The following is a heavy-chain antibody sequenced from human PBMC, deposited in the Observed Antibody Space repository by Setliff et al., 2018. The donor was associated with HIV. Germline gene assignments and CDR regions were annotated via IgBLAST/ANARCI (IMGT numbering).Heavy chain of an antibody. Sequence: LRLSCAASGFPFSTYWMIWVRQAPGKGLEWVAKIKQDGSEEYYVDSVKGRFTISRDNAKNSVYLQMNSLRVEDTAMYYCTKDHLSGWASDCWGQGTLVTVSS. CDR2: IKQDGSEE. V-gene: IGHV3-7*01. CDR1: GFPFSTYW. CDR3: TKDHLSGWASDC. D-gene: IGHD6-19*01. J-gene: IGHJ4*02.